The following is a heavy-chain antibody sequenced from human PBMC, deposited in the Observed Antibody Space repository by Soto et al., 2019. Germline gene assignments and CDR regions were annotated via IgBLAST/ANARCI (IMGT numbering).Heavy chain of an antibody. V-gene: IGHV2-26*01. J-gene: IGHJ5*02. CDR3: ARMIYDSSGYVVWFDP. D-gene: IGHD3-22*01. Sequence: QVTLKESVPVLVKPTETLTLTCTVSGFSLNNARMGVSWIRQPPGTALEWLAHIFPTDEKSYSTSLRSRLTISKDTSKSQVVLTMTNIDPVDTATFYCARMIYDSSGYVVWFDPWGQGTLVTVSS. CDR2: IFPTDEK. CDR1: GFSLNNARMG.